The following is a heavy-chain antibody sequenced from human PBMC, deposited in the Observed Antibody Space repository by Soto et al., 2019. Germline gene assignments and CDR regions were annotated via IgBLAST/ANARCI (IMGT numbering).Heavy chain of an antibody. Sequence: ASVKVSCKASGGTFSSYAISWVRQAPGQGLEWMGGIIPIFGTANYAQKFQGRVTITADKSTSTAYMELSSLRSEDTAVYYCARAPRWDCSSSSCYTDSFDIWGEGTMVAVSS. CDR2: IIPIFGTA. CDR1: GGTFSSYA. V-gene: IGHV1-69*06. CDR3: ARAPRWDCSSSSCYTDSFDI. J-gene: IGHJ3*02. D-gene: IGHD2-2*02.